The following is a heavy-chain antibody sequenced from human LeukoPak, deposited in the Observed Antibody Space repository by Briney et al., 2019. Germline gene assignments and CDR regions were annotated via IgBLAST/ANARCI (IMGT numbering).Heavy chain of an antibody. CDR1: GFTFSSYE. D-gene: IGHD5-18*01. V-gene: IGHV3-48*03. Sequence: PRGSLRLSCAATGFTFSSYEMNWVRQAPGKGLEWVSYISSSGSTIYYADSVKGRFTISRDNAKNSLYLQMNSLRAEDTAVYYCARVFGYSYGYGHYFDYWGQGTLVTVSS. J-gene: IGHJ4*02. CDR3: ARVFGYSYGYGHYFDY. CDR2: ISSSGSTI.